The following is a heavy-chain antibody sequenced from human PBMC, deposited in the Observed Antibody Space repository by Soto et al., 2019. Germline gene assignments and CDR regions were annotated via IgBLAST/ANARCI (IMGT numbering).Heavy chain of an antibody. V-gene: IGHV3-30*03. CDR1: ELPFTDYY. CDR3: AVDGVPTSSFRYYYFRF. D-gene: IGHD3-9*01. CDR2: ISHDGRNT. J-gene: IGHJ4*02. Sequence: PGGSRRLSCAASELPFTDYYMHWVRQTADMGLEWVAFISHDGRNTFYSDSVKGRFTISRDDSRNMLFLQMSGVTVEDTAIYYCAVDGVPTSSFRYYYFRFWGRGTLVTVS.